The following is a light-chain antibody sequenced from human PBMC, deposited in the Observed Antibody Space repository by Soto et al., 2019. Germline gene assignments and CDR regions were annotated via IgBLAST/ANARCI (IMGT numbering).Light chain of an antibody. CDR3: QQYYSYPIT. Sequence: DIQMTQSPSTLSGSVGARVTITCRASQTISSWLAWYQQKPGKAPKLLIYAASTLQSGVPSRFSGSGSGTDFTLTISCLQSEDFATYYCQQYYSYPITFGQGTRLEIK. CDR1: QTISSW. J-gene: IGKJ5*01. V-gene: IGKV1-5*01. CDR2: AAS.